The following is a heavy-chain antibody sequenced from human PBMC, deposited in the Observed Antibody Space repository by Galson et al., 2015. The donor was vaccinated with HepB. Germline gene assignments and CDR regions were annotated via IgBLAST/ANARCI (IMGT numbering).Heavy chain of an antibody. V-gene: IGHV1-8*01. CDR1: GYTFTSYD. CDR2: MNPNSGNT. CDR3: ARVRFVVVVAATRGHWFDP. Sequence: SVKVSCKASGYTFTSYDINWVRQATGQGLEWMGWMNPNSGNTGYAQKFQGRVTMTRNTSISTAYMELSSLRSEDTAVYYCARVRFVVVVAATRGHWFDPWGQGTLVTVSS. D-gene: IGHD2-15*01. J-gene: IGHJ5*02.